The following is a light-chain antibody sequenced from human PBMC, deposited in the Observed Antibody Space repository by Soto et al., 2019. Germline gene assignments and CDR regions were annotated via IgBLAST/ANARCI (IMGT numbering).Light chain of an antibody. V-gene: IGLV2-23*01. Sequence: QSALTQPASVSGSPGQSITISCTGTSSDVGSYNLVSWYQQHPGKAPKLMIYEGSKRLSGVSNRFSGSKSGNTASLTISGLQAEDEVDYYCCSNAVSRTLFGGGTKVTVL. CDR2: EGS. J-gene: IGLJ2*01. CDR3: CSNAVSRTL. CDR1: SSDVGSYNL.